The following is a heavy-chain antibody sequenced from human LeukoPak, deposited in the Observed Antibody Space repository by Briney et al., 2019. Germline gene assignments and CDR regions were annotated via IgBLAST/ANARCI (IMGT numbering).Heavy chain of an antibody. CDR3: AASYYDPAY. D-gene: IGHD3-22*01. V-gene: IGHV3-74*01. J-gene: IGHJ4*02. CDR1: GFTFRTYW. Sequence: GGSLRLSCAASGFTFRTYWMQWVRQAPGKGLVWVSRISGDGRSTSYADFVKGRFTISRDNAKNTLFLQIHSLRVEDTAVYYCAASYYDPAYWGQGTLVTVSS. CDR2: ISGDGRST.